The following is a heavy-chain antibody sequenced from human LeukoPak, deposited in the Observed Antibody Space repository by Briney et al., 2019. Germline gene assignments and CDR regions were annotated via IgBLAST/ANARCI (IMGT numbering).Heavy chain of an antibody. J-gene: IGHJ4*02. CDR1: GFTVSSNY. Sequence: GGSLRLSCAASGFTVSSNYMSWVRQAPGKGLEWVSSISSSSSYIYYADSVKGRFTISRDNAKNSLYLQMNSLRAEDTAVYYCARDLAVGATTSDYWGQGTLVTVSS. CDR3: ARDLAVGATTSDY. CDR2: ISSSSSYI. V-gene: IGHV3-21*01. D-gene: IGHD1-26*01.